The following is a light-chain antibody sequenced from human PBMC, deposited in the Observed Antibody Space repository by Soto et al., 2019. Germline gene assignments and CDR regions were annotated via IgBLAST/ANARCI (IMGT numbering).Light chain of an antibody. CDR1: QSVSSN. CDR3: QHYNNWPPWT. Sequence: EVVMTQSPATLSVSPGERATLSCRASQSVSSNLAWYQQKPGQAPRLLIYGASTRDTGIPARFSGSRSETESTLTISSLQSEDFAVYYCQHYNNWPPWTFGQGTKVEIK. CDR2: GAS. J-gene: IGKJ1*01. V-gene: IGKV3-15*01.